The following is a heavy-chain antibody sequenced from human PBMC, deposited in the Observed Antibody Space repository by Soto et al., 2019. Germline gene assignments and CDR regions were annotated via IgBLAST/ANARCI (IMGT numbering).Heavy chain of an antibody. CDR3: ARVRLNYDFWSGSRPIDY. CDR1: GYTFTSYG. Sequence: GASVKVSCKASGYTFTSYGISWVRQAPGQGLEWMGWISAYNGNTNYAQKLQGRVTMTTDTSTSTAYMELRGLRSDDTAVYYCARVRLNYDFWSGSRPIDYRAQRTPVTGSS. J-gene: IGHJ4*02. V-gene: IGHV1-18*01. D-gene: IGHD3-3*01. CDR2: ISAYNGNT.